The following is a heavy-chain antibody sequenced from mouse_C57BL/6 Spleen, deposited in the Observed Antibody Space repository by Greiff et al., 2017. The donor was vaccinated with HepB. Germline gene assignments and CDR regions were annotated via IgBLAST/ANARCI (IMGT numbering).Heavy chain of an antibody. V-gene: IGHV1-18*01. J-gene: IGHJ4*01. Sequence: EVQLQQSGPELVKPGASVKIPCKASGYTFTDYNMDWVKQSHGKSLEWIGDINPNNGGTIYNQKFKGKATLTVDKSSSTAYMERRGLTSEDPAVYCWARAPIYYGYDGYAMDYWGQGTSVTVAS. CDR1: GYTFTDYN. CDR2: INPNNGGT. D-gene: IGHD2-2*01. CDR3: ARAPIYYGYDGYAMDY.